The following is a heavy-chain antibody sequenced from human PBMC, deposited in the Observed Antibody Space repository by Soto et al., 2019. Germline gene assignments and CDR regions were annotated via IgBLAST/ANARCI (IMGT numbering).Heavy chain of an antibody. CDR2: IYHTGST. V-gene: IGHV4-61*08. J-gene: IGHJ4*02. Sequence: PSETLSLTCTVSGDSLSDDDYYWTWIRQHPGKRLEWIGYIYHTGSTNFNPSLKSRVTMSVDTSKNQFSLTLNSVTAADPAVYNCRRAPRSRHFRGQGPLVTVSS. CDR1: GDSLSDDDYY. CDR3: RRAPRSRHF.